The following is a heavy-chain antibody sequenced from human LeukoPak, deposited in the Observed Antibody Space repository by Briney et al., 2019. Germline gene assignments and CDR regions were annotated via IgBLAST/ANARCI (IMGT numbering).Heavy chain of an antibody. Sequence: PGGSLRLSCAASGFTFSSYGMSWVRQAPGKGLEWVSVISSSGGSIYYADSVKGRFTISRDNSKNTLHLQLNSLRAEDTAVYYCAKPYYSGSGSYDYWGQGTLVTVSS. CDR3: AKPYYSGSGSYDY. D-gene: IGHD3-10*01. J-gene: IGHJ4*02. CDR1: GFTFSSYG. V-gene: IGHV3-23*01. CDR2: ISSSGGSI.